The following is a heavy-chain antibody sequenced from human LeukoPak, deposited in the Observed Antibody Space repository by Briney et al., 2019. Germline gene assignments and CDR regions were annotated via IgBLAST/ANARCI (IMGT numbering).Heavy chain of an antibody. CDR2: IDNDGHGI. J-gene: IGHJ6*03. V-gene: IGHV3-74*03. CDR1: GFTFSDYW. D-gene: IGHD3-3*01. CDR3: ATGGGWVPSFGVVTHIDV. Sequence: GGSLRLSCAASGFTFSDYWMHWVRQGPEKGLELVSRIDNDGHGILYADSVKGRFTPSRDNAKNTLYLQMNSLRFEDTAVYYCATGGGWVPSFGVVTHIDVWGKGTTVTVSS.